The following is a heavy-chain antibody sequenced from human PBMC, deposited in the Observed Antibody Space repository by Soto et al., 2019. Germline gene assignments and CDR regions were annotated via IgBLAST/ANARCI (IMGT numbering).Heavy chain of an antibody. V-gene: IGHV3-30*18. CDR1: GFTFSSYG. CDR3: AKDLGWIQLWAPRYYYGMDV. CDR2: ISYDGSNK. J-gene: IGHJ6*02. Sequence: RLSCAASGFTFSSYGMHWVRQAPGKGLEWVAVISYDGSNKYYADSVKGRFTISRDNSKNTLYLQMNSLRAEDTAVYYCAKDLGWIQLWAPRYYYGMDVWGQGTTVTVSS. D-gene: IGHD5-18*01.